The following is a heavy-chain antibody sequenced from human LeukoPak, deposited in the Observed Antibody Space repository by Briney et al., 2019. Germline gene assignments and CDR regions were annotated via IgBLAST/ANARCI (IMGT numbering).Heavy chain of an antibody. CDR3: ASRYGSGSYYGRRSAFDI. CDR2: IYTSGST. Sequence: SETLSLTCTVSGGSISSYYWSWIRQPAGKGLEWIGRIYTSGSTNYNPSLKSRVTMSVDTSKNQFSLKLSSVTAADTAVYYCASRYGSGSYYGRRSAFDIWGQGTMVTVSS. V-gene: IGHV4-4*07. CDR1: GGSISSYY. J-gene: IGHJ3*02. D-gene: IGHD3-10*01.